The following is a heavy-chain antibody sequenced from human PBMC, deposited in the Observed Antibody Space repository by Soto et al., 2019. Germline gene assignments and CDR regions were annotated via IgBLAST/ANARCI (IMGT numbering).Heavy chain of an antibody. Sequence: QVQLQESGPGLVKPSQTLSLTCTVSGGSISSGGNYWSWIPQHPGKGLEWIGYIYYSGSTYYNPSLKSRVTISVDTSKNQFSRKLCSVTAADTAVYYCASDVGTTSNWFDPWGQGTLVTVSS. CDR2: IYYSGST. CDR1: GGSISSGGNY. V-gene: IGHV4-31*03. CDR3: ASDVGTTSNWFDP. D-gene: IGHD1-7*01. J-gene: IGHJ5*02.